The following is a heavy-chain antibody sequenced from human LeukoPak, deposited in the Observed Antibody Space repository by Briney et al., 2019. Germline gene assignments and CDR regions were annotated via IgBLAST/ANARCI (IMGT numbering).Heavy chain of an antibody. CDR2: IIPVLNIT. CDR3: ARDQGLTAPPPYGLDV. V-gene: IGHV1-69*04. D-gene: IGHD5-18*01. Sequence: SVKVSCKTSGGTFSSSAITWVRQAPGQGLEWMGRIIPVLNITRYTQKFQGRVTITADTFTSTVYMELSSLRSEETAVYYCARDQGLTAPPPYGLDVWGQGTTVIVSS. J-gene: IGHJ6*02. CDR1: GGTFSSSA.